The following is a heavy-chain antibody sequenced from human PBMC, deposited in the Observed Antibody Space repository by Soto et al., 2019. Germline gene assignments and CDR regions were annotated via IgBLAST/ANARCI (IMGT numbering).Heavy chain of an antibody. D-gene: IGHD3-3*01. V-gene: IGHV4-39*01. CDR3: ARRLVFWIGYYRGYFAY. CDR2: IYYSGST. Sequence: QPPGKGLEWIGSIYYSGSTYYNPSLKSRVTISVDTSKNQFSLKLSSVTAADTAVYYCARRLVFWIGYYRGYFAYWGKGTLVTV. J-gene: IGHJ4*02.